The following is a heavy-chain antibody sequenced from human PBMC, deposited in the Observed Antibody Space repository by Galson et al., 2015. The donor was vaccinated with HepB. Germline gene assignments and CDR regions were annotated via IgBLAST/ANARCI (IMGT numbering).Heavy chain of an antibody. CDR2: INPSGGST. V-gene: IGHV1-46*01. CDR3: ARRGYCSSTSCYSYYYGMDV. Sequence: SVKVSCKASGYAFTSYYMHWVRQAPGQGLEWMGIINPSGGSTSYAQKFQGRVTMTRDTSTSTVYMELSSLRSEDTAVYYCARRGYCSSTSCYSYYYGMDVWGQGTTVTVSS. CDR1: GYAFTSYY. D-gene: IGHD2-2*02. J-gene: IGHJ6*02.